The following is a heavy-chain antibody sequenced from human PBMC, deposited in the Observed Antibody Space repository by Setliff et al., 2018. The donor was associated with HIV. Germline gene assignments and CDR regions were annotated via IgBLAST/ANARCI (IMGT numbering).Heavy chain of an antibody. CDR2: IKQDGSET. D-gene: IGHD3-22*01. CDR3: VRSGIILGITPWY. CDR1: GFTFSTYG. J-gene: IGHJ4*02. Sequence: GGSLRLSCAASGFTFSTYGMNWVRQAPGKGLEWVANIKQDGSETYYLDSVRGRFTISRDNAKGALYLQMNSLRAEDTAMYYCVRSGIILGITPWYWGQGTLVTVSS. V-gene: IGHV3-7*01.